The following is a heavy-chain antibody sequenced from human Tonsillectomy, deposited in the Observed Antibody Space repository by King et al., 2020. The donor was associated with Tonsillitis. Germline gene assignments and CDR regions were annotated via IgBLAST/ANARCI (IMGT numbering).Heavy chain of an antibody. Sequence: VQLVESGGGLVKPGGSLRLSCAASGFTFSHFSMNWVRQIPGKGLDWLSSVSSSSRYIWYADSVRGRFTISRDNAKESLDLQMNSLRTEDTAVYYCARGKYYGSGSLIFDYWGQGALVTVSS. CDR2: VSSSSRYI. CDR1: GFTFSHFS. V-gene: IGHV3-21*01. D-gene: IGHD3-10*01. CDR3: ARGKYYGSGSLIFDY. J-gene: IGHJ4*02.